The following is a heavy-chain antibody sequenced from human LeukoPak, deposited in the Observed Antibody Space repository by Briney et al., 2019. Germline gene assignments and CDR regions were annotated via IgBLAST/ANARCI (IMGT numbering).Heavy chain of an antibody. CDR3: ARDWDNYYDSSGGLNWFDP. Sequence: ASVKVSCKASGYTFTSYGISWVRQAPGQGLEWMGWISAYNGNTNYAQKLQGRVTMTTDTSTSTAYMELRSLRSDDTAVYYCARDWDNYYDSSGGLNWFDPWGQGTLVTVSS. V-gene: IGHV1-18*01. CDR1: GYTFTSYG. D-gene: IGHD3-22*01. CDR2: ISAYNGNT. J-gene: IGHJ5*02.